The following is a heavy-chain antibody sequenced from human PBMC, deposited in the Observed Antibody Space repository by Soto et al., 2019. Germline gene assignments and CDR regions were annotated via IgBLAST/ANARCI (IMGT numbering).Heavy chain of an antibody. V-gene: IGHV3-23*01. CDR2: ISGSGGST. CDR3: ANTHYDILTGYYLPLDY. D-gene: IGHD3-9*01. J-gene: IGHJ4*02. Sequence: PGGSLRLSCAASGFTFSSYAMSWVRQAPGKGLEWVSAISGSGGSTYYADSVKGRFTISRDNSKNTLYLQMNSLRAEDTAVYYCANTHYDILTGYYLPLDYWGQGTLVTVSS. CDR1: GFTFSSYA.